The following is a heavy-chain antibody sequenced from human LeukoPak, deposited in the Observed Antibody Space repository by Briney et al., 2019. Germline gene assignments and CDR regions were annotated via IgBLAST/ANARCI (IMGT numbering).Heavy chain of an antibody. J-gene: IGHJ4*02. CDR1: GFTYTDYG. V-gene: IGHV3-48*01. CDR3: ASRSKSRTTIDYGF. CDR2: ISANGRTT. Sequence: GGSLRLSCTASGFTYTDYGMNWVRQPPGKGLEWISYISANGRTTYYADSVKGRFTISRYHATLYLPMDTLRSEDTALYYCASRSKSRTTIDYGFWGTVILVTVSS. D-gene: IGHD4/OR15-4a*01.